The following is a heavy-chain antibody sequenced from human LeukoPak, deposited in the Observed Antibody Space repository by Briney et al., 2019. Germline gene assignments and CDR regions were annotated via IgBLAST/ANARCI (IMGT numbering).Heavy chain of an antibody. CDR2: IKQDGNDK. Sequence: GGSLRLSCAASGFTFSSYWMSWVRQAPGKGLEWVANIKQDGNDKYYVDSVKGRFTISRDNAKNSLYLQMNSLRAEDTAVYYCARESYDSSGYSPYWGQGTLVTVSS. CDR1: GFTFSSYW. CDR3: ARESYDSSGYSPY. J-gene: IGHJ4*02. V-gene: IGHV3-7*01. D-gene: IGHD3-22*01.